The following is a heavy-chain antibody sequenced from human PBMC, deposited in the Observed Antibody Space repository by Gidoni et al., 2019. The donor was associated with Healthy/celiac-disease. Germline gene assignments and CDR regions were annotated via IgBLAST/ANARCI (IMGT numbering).Heavy chain of an antibody. CDR2: ISSSGSTI. CDR1: GFTFRSYE. J-gene: IGHJ4*02. CDR3: ARGGPAAAGRPRAAH. Sequence: EVQRVESGGGLVQPGGSLRPPCAASGFTFRSYEMNWVRQAPGKGLEWVSYISSSGSTIYYADSVKGRFTISRDNAKNSLYLQMNSLRAEDTAVYYCARGGPAAAGRPRAAHWGQGTLVTVSS. V-gene: IGHV3-48*03. D-gene: IGHD6-13*01.